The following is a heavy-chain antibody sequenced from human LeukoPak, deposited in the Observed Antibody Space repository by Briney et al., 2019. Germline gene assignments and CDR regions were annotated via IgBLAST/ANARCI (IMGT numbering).Heavy chain of an antibody. CDR3: AKDAQSSGWPSDAFDI. V-gene: IGHV3-23*01. Sequence: GGSLRLSCAASGFTFSSYVMNWVRQAPGKGLEWVSAISGSGGSTYYADSVKGRFTISRDNSKNTLYLQMNSLRAEDTAVYYCAKDAQSSGWPSDAFDIWGQGTMVTVSS. CDR2: ISGSGGST. J-gene: IGHJ3*02. CDR1: GFTFSSYV. D-gene: IGHD6-19*01.